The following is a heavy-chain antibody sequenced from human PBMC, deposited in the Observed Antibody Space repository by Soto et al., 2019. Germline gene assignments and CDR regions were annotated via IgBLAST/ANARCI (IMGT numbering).Heavy chain of an antibody. J-gene: IGHJ6*02. CDR1: GGSISSGGYY. CDR2: IYYSGST. V-gene: IGHV4-31*03. Sequence: SETLSLTCTVSGGSISSGGYYWSWIRQHPGKGLEWIGYIYYSGSTYYNPSLKSRVTMSVDTSKNQFSLKLSSVTAADTAVYYCERDDSAAGSIYYYYYGMDVWGQGTTVTVSS. CDR3: ERDDSAAGSIYYYYYGMDV. D-gene: IGHD2-15*01.